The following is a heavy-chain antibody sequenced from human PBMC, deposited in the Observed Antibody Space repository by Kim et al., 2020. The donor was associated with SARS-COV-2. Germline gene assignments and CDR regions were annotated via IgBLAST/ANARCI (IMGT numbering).Heavy chain of an antibody. V-gene: IGHV4-34*01. CDR2: INHSGST. CDR1: GGSFSGYY. J-gene: IGHJ6*01. Sequence: SETLSLTCAVYGGSFSGYYWSWIRQPPGKGLEWIGEINHSGSTNYNPSLKSRVTISVDTSKNQFSLKLSSVTAADTAVYYCARGGVVVPAAMFYGMDVWG. D-gene: IGHD2-2*01. CDR3: ARGGVVVPAAMFYGMDV.